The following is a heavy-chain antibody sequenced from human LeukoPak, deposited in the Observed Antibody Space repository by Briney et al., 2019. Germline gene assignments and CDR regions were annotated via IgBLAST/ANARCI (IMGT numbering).Heavy chain of an antibody. CDR3: ARVTDGGYDDTPTDYYYGMDV. Sequence: ASVKVSCKASGYTFTSYGISWVRQAPGQGLEWMGWISAYNGNTNYAQKLQGRVTMTTDTSTSTAYMELRSLRSDDTAVYYCARVTDGGYDDTPTDYYYGMDVWGQGTTVTVSS. V-gene: IGHV1-18*01. J-gene: IGHJ6*02. D-gene: IGHD5-12*01. CDR2: ISAYNGNT. CDR1: GYTFTSYG.